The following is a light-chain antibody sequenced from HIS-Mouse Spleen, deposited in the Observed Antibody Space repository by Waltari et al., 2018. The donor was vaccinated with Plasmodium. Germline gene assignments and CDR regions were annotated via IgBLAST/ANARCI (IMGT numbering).Light chain of an antibody. CDR3: QQYNNWSFT. CDR1: QSVSSN. J-gene: IGKJ3*01. V-gene: IGKV3-15*01. CDR2: GAS. Sequence: EIVMTQSPATLSVSPGERATLPCRASQSVSSNLAWYQQKPGQAPRILIYGASTRATCIPARFSGSGSGTEFTLTISSLQSEDVAVYYCQQYNNWSFTFGPGTKVDIK.